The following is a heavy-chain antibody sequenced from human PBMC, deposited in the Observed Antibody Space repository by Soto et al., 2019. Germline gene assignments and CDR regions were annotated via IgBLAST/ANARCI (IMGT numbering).Heavy chain of an antibody. CDR2: ISGSGGST. D-gene: IGHD2-21*02. CDR3: AKNLVVTGDLFTAFDI. J-gene: IGHJ3*02. Sequence: GGSLRLSCAASGFTFSSYAMSWVRQAPGKGLEWVSAISGSGGSTYYADSVKGRFTISRDNSKNTLYLQMNSLRAEDTAVYYCAKNLVVTGDLFTAFDIWGQGTMVTVSS. CDR1: GFTFSSYA. V-gene: IGHV3-23*01.